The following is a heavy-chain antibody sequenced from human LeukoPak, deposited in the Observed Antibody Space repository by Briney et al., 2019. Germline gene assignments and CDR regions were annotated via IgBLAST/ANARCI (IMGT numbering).Heavy chain of an antibody. V-gene: IGHV4-59*01. CDR3: ARDDYRGVTNFDP. CDR2: ISYTGNT. Sequence: SETLSPTCTVSGGSISPYFWSWIRQPTGKGLEWIGYISYTGNTNYNPSLKSRVTISVDTSKNQFSLQLTSVTAADTAVYYCARDDYRGVTNFDPWGQGTLVTVSS. CDR1: GGSISPYF. D-gene: IGHD3-10*01. J-gene: IGHJ5*02.